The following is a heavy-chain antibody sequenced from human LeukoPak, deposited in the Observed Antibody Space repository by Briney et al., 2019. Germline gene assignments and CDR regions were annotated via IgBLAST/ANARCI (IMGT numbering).Heavy chain of an antibody. D-gene: IGHD6-13*01. CDR3: AKDIAAAGTDEFYYYYGMDV. CDR2: ISWDGGST. Sequence: GGSLRLSCAASGFTFDDYTMHWVRQAPGKGLEWVSLISWDGGSTYYADSVKGRFTISRDNSKNSLYLQMNSLRTEDTALYYCAKDIAAAGTDEFYYYYGMDVXXXGTTVTVSS. J-gene: IGHJ6*04. V-gene: IGHV3-43*01. CDR1: GFTFDDYT.